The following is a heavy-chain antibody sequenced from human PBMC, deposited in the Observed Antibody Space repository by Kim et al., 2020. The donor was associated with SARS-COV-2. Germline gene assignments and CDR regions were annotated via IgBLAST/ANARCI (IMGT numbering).Heavy chain of an antibody. V-gene: IGHV3-74*01. J-gene: IGHJ6*02. D-gene: IGHD1-26*01. CDR2: INSDGSTT. CDR3: AKQTYRSYGMDV. Sequence: GGSLRLSCAASEFTFSNYWMHWVRQAPGKGLVWVSRINSDGSTTNYADSVKGRFAVSRDNAKNTLYLQMHSLRAEDTAVYCCAKQTYRSYGMDVWGQGTTVTVSS. CDR1: EFTFSNYW.